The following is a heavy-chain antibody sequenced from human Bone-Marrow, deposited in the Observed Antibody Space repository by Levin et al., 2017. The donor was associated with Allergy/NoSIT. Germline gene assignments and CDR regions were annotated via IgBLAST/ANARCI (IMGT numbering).Heavy chain of an antibody. CDR3: VRGGECSTSDCDNWYDA. V-gene: IGHV3-74*01. D-gene: IGHD2-21*02. J-gene: IGHJ5*02. Sequence: PGESLKISCAASGFTFSSQWMHWVRQAPGKGLVWVSRINGDGSYTSHADSVKGRFTVSRDNAKNTVYLQMNSLRVEDTAVYYCVRGGECSTSDCDNWYDAWGEGTLVTVSS. CDR1: GFTFSSQW. CDR2: INGDGSYT.